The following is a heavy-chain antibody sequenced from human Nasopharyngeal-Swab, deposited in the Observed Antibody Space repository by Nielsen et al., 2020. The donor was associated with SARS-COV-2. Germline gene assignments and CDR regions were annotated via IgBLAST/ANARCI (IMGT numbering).Heavy chain of an antibody. Sequence: GGSLRLSCAASGFTFSSYSMNWVRQAPGKGLEWVPYISSSSSTIYYADSVKGRFTISRDNAKNSLYLQMNSLRAEDTAVYYCARDKPAAIRRCYYYMDVWGKGTTVTVSS. CDR3: ARDKPAAIRRCYYYMDV. D-gene: IGHD2-2*02. CDR2: ISSSSSTI. J-gene: IGHJ6*03. V-gene: IGHV3-48*01. CDR1: GFTFSSYS.